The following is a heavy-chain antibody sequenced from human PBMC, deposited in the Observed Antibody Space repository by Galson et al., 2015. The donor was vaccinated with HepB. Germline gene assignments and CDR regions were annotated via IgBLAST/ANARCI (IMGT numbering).Heavy chain of an antibody. D-gene: IGHD1-26*01. Sequence: SVKVSCKASGGTFSSYAIRWVRQAPGQGLEWMGGIIPIFGTANYAQKFQGRVTITADESTSTAYMELSSLRSEDTAVYYCARDLPWDMTSSASNWFDPWGQGTLVTVSS. CDR1: GGTFSSYA. CDR3: ARDLPWDMTSSASNWFDP. CDR2: IIPIFGTA. V-gene: IGHV1-69*13. J-gene: IGHJ5*02.